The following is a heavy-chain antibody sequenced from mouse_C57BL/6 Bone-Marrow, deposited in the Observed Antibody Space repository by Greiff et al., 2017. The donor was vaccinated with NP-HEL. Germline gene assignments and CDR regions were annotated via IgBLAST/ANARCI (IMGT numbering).Heavy chain of an antibody. D-gene: IGHD2-5*01. CDR2: INPGSGGT. J-gene: IGHJ2*01. CDR3: ARSGSNYPLLD. V-gene: IGHV1-54*01. CDR1: GYAFTNYL. Sequence: VQLQQSGAELVRPGTSVKVSCKASGYAFTNYLIEWVKQRPGQGLEWIGVINPGSGGTNYNEKFKGKATLTADKSSSTAYMQLSSLTSEDSAVYFCARSGSNYPLLDWGQGTTLTVSS.